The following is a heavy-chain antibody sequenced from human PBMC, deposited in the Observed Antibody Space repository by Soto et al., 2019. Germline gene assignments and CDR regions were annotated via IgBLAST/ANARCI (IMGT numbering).Heavy chain of an antibody. CDR2: SDAEDGET. CDR3: ATVKRFLEWHQDAFDI. D-gene: IGHD3-3*01. J-gene: IGHJ3*02. Sequence: ASVKVSCKVSGYTLPELSMHWVRQAPGKGLEWMGGSDAEDGETTYAQKFQGRVTMTEDTSTDTAYMELSSLRSEDTAVYYCATVKRFLEWHQDAFDIWGQGTMVTVSS. CDR1: GYTLPELS. V-gene: IGHV1-24*01.